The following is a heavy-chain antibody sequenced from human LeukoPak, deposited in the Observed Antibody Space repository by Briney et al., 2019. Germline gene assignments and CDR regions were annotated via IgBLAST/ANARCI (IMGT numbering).Heavy chain of an antibody. Sequence: GESLKIACKGSGYRFANYWIGWARQMPGKGLEWMGIIYPGDSDTRYSPSFQGQVTILADKSISTAYLQWSSLKASDTAMYYCARRNSQIGDYWGQGTLVTVSS. V-gene: IGHV5-51*01. CDR1: GYRFANYW. J-gene: IGHJ4*02. D-gene: IGHD2/OR15-2a*01. CDR3: ARRNSQIGDY. CDR2: IYPGDSDT.